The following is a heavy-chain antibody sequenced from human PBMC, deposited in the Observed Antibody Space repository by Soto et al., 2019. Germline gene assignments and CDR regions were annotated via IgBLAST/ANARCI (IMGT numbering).Heavy chain of an antibody. CDR1: GGTFSSYA. Sequence: SVKVSCKASGGTFSSYAISWVRQAPGQGLEWMGGIIPIFGTANYAQKFQGRVTITADESTSTAYMELSSLRSEDTAVYYCARDSTRYNWNLNWFDPWGQGTLVTVSS. D-gene: IGHD1-7*01. V-gene: IGHV1-69*13. J-gene: IGHJ5*02. CDR3: ARDSTRYNWNLNWFDP. CDR2: IIPIFGTA.